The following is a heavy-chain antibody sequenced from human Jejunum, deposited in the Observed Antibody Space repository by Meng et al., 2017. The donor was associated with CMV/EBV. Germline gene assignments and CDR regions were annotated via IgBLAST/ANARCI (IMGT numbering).Heavy chain of an antibody. CDR3: VRVQTRQLAEASDY. CDR1: GFTLSSYS. Sequence: GFTLSSYSMGWVRQARGKGLEWVSYISSTGSTIYYADAVKGRFTISRDIPKNSLYLQMNSLRAEYTAVYYCVRVQTRQLAEASDYWGQGTLVTVSS. CDR2: ISSTGSTI. V-gene: IGHV3-48*04. J-gene: IGHJ4*02. D-gene: IGHD1-1*01.